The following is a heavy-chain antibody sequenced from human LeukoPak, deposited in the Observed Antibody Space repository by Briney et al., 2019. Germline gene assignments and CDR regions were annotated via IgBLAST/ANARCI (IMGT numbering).Heavy chain of an antibody. CDR2: IYTSGST. D-gene: IGHD5-12*01. Sequence: PSETLSLTCTVSGGSNSSYYWSWIRQPPGKGLEWIGYIYTSGSTNYNPSLKSRVTTSVDTSKNQFSLKLSSVTAADTAVYYCASSYGRGGYGDFDYWGQGTLVTVSS. V-gene: IGHV4-4*09. J-gene: IGHJ4*02. CDR1: GGSNSSYY. CDR3: ASSYGRGGYGDFDY.